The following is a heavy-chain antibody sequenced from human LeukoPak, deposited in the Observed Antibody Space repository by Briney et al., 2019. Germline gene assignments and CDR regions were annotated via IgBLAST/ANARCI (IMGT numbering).Heavy chain of an antibody. CDR3: GSPRRGY. CDR2: INRDGREK. CDR1: GFTFSSIW. V-gene: IGHV3-7*01. Sequence: PGGSLRLSCAASGFTFSSIWMSWVRQAPGKGLEWVANINRDGREKYYVDSVKGRFTISRDNAKNSLYLQMNSLRAEDTAVYFCGSPRRGYWGQGTLVTVSS. J-gene: IGHJ4*02.